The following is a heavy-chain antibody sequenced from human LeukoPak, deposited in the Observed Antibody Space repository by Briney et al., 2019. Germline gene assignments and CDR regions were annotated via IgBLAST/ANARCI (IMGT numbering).Heavy chain of an antibody. Sequence: GGSLRLSCAASGFTFSSYAMSWVRQAPGKGLEWVSAISGSGGSTYYADSVKGRFTISRDNSKNTLYLQMNSLRAEDTAVYYCAKQSPLGYCGSTSCYASDYWGQGTLVTVSS. CDR2: ISGSGGST. D-gene: IGHD2-2*01. CDR1: GFTFSSYA. J-gene: IGHJ4*02. CDR3: AKQSPLGYCGSTSCYASDY. V-gene: IGHV3-23*01.